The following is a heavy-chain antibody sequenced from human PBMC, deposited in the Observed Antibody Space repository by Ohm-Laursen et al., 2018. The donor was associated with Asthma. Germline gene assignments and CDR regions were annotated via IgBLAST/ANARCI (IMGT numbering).Heavy chain of an antibody. Sequence: SLRLSCTASGYTFSRYGIHWVRQIPGKGLELVASISTASSFIYYADSVRGRFTISRDNSKNTLYLQMNSLRAEDTAVYYCASSGLYDSSGYYHHAPDYWGQGTLVTVSS. V-gene: IGHV3-21*04. CDR2: ISTASSFI. D-gene: IGHD3-22*01. CDR1: GYTFSRYG. CDR3: ASSGLYDSSGYYHHAPDY. J-gene: IGHJ4*02.